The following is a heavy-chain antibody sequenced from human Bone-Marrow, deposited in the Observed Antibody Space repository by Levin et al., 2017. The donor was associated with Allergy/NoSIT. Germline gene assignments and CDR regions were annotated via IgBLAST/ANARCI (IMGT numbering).Heavy chain of an antibody. CDR1: GGSFSGYY. D-gene: IGHD5-18*01. CDR3: ARDGATVDTAMVGGFYYYYMDV. V-gene: IGHV4-34*01. CDR2: INHSGST. Sequence: SQTLSLTCAVYGGSFSGYYWSWIRQPPGKGLEWIGEINHSGSTNYNPSLKSRVTISVDTSKNQFSLKLSSVTAADTAVYYCARDGATVDTAMVGGFYYYYMDVWGKGTTVTVSS. J-gene: IGHJ6*03.